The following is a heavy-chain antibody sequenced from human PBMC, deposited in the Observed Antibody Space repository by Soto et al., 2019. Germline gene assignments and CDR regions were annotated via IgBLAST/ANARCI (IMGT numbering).Heavy chain of an antibody. Sequence: SVKVSCKASGGTFSSYAISWVLQAPGQGLEWMGGIIPIFGTANYAQKFQGRVTITADESTSTAYMELSSLRSEDTAVYYCASQPYCSSTSCYREWYYFDYWGQGTLVTVSS. CDR3: ASQPYCSSTSCYREWYYFDY. CDR1: GGTFSSYA. V-gene: IGHV1-69*13. D-gene: IGHD2-2*01. CDR2: IIPIFGTA. J-gene: IGHJ4*02.